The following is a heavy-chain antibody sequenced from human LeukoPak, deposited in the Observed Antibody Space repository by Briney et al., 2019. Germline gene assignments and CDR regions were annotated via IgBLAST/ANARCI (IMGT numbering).Heavy chain of an antibody. CDR3: ARGGKYYYDSSGSFYYYYMNV. V-gene: IGHV1-18*01. CDR2: ITPNNGNI. CDR1: GYTFTTYG. Sequence: GASVKVSCKASGYTFTTYGITWVRQAPGQGLEWMGWITPNNGNINYAQKFQGRFTMTTDTSTTTAYMELRSLRSDDTDVYYCARGGKYYYDSSGSFYYYYMNVWGKGTTVTISS. J-gene: IGHJ6*03. D-gene: IGHD3-22*01.